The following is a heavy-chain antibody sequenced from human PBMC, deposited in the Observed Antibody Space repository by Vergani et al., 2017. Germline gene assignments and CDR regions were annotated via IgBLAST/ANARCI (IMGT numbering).Heavy chain of an antibody. CDR3: AGGNPRSITIFGVVTTMFDP. Sequence: QVQLQQWGAGLLKPSETLSLTCAVYGGSFSGYYWSWIRQPPGKGLEWMGEINHSGSTNYNPSLKSRVTISVDTSKNQFSLKLSSVTAADTAVYYCAGGNPRSITIFGVVTTMFDPWGQGTLVTVSS. CDR1: GGSFSGYY. V-gene: IGHV4-34*01. CDR2: INHSGST. J-gene: IGHJ5*02. D-gene: IGHD3-3*01.